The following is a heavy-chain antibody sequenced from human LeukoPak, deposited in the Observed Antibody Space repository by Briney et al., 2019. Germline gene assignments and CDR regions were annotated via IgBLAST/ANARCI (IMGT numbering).Heavy chain of an antibody. J-gene: IGHJ3*02. D-gene: IGHD3-3*01. V-gene: IGHV4-34*01. CDR3: ARHSNDFWSGYYNGAFDI. CDR2: INHSGST. CDR1: GGSFSGYY. Sequence: PSETLSLTCAVYGGSFSGYYWSWIRQPPGKGLEWIGEINHSGSTNYNPSLKSRVTISVDTSKNQFSLKLSSVTAADTAVYYCARHSNDFWSGYYNGAFDIWGQGTMVTVSS.